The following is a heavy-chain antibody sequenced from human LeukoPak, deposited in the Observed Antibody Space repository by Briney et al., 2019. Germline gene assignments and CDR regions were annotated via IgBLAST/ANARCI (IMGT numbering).Heavy chain of an antibody. CDR3: ARVLHPPYYYYYMDV. D-gene: IGHD2/OR15-2a*01. CDR2: IIPIFGTA. V-gene: IGHV1-69*05. J-gene: IGHJ6*03. CDR1: GGTFSSYA. Sequence: ASVKVSCKASGGTFSSYAISWVRQAPGQGLEWMGGIIPIFGTANYAQKFQGRVTITTDESTSTAYMELSSLRSEDTAVYYCARVLHPPYYYYYMDVWGKGTTVTVSS.